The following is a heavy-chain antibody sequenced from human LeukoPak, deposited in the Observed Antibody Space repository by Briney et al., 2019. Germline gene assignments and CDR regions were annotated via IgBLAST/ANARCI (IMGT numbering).Heavy chain of an antibody. J-gene: IGHJ4*02. CDR2: ISPGDADT. CDR1: GYSFTNYW. CDR3: ARRQSGYDY. Sequence: GESLKISCQASGYSFTNYWIGWVRQMPGKGLEWMGIISPGDADTRYSPSFQGQVTISADKSISTAYLQWSSLKASDTAMYYCARRQSGYDYWGQGTLVTVSS. D-gene: IGHD3-22*01. V-gene: IGHV5-51*01.